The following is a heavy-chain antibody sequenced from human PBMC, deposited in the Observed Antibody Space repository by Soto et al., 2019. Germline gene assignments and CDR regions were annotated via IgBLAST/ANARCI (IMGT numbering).Heavy chain of an antibody. CDR1: GYTFTGYY. D-gene: IGHD1-1*01. J-gene: IGHJ5*02. V-gene: IGHV1-2*02. Sequence: QVQLVQSGAEVKKPGASVKVSCKASGYTFTGYYMHWVRQAPGQGLEWMGWINPNSGGTNSAQKFQGRVTMTRDTSISTADMELSRLRSDDTAVYYCARDSSGNGYNWFDPWGQGTLVTVSS. CDR3: ARDSSGNGYNWFDP. CDR2: INPNSGGT.